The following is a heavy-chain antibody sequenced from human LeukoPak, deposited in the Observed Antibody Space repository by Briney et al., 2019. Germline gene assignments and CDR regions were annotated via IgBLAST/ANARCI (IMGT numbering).Heavy chain of an antibody. CDR3: VREILYCSGGSCYRGPFDN. V-gene: IGHV4-59*12. CDR2: IHYSGST. Sequence: SETLSLTCTVSGGSISSYYWSWIRQPPGKGLEWIGYIHYSGSTNYNPSLKSRILFSVDTSQNQFSLKLNSVTAADTAVYYCVREILYCSGGSCYRGPFDNWGQGTLVTVSA. J-gene: IGHJ4*02. D-gene: IGHD2-15*01. CDR1: GGSISSYY.